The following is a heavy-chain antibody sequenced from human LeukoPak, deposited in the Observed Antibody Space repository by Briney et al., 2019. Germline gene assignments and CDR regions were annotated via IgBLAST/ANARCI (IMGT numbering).Heavy chain of an antibody. V-gene: IGHV5-51*01. D-gene: IGHD6-19*01. Sequence: GESLKISCKGSGYSFTSYWIGWVRQMPGKGLEWVGIIYSGDSDTRYSPSFQGQVTISADKSISTAYLQWSSLKASDTAMYYCARHSRGVAGTYYFDYWGQGTLVTVSS. CDR2: IYSGDSDT. J-gene: IGHJ4*02. CDR3: ARHSRGVAGTYYFDY. CDR1: GYSFTSYW.